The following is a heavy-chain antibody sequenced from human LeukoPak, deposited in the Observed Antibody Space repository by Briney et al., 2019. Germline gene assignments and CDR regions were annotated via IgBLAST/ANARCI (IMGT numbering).Heavy chain of an antibody. CDR1: AFTFSSYS. J-gene: IGHJ4*02. V-gene: IGHV3-21*04. CDR2: ISSSSSYI. D-gene: IGHD3-10*01. CDR3: ARKTYGSEFYVDY. Sequence: GGSLRLSCAASAFTFSSYSMNWVRQAPGKGLEWVSSISSSSSYIYYADSVKGRFTISRDSANNSLYLQMNGLRAEDTAVYFCARKTYGSEFYVDYWGQGTLVTVSS.